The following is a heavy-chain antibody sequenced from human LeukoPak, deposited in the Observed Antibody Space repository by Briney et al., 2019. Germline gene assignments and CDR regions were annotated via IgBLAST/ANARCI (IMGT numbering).Heavy chain of an antibody. CDR2: IIPIFGTA. J-gene: IGHJ4*02. V-gene: IGHV1-69*01. D-gene: IGHD2-2*01. Sequence: SSVKVSCKASGGTFSSYAISWVRQAPGQGLEWMGGIIPIFGTANYAQKFQGRVTITADESTSTAYMELSSLRSEDTAVYYCARERGIVAVPAAIFAPTWGARGTFDYWGQGTLLTVSS. CDR3: ARERGIVAVPAAIFAPTWGARGTFDY. CDR1: GGTFSSYA.